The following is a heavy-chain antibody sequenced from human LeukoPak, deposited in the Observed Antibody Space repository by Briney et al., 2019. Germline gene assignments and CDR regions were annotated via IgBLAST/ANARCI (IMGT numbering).Heavy chain of an antibody. CDR1: GGSISSYY. CDR2: IYTSGST. J-gene: IGHJ3*02. D-gene: IGHD6-13*01. CDR3: ARHFPYSSSWNDAFDI. Sequence: PSETLSLTCTVSGGSISSYYWSWIRQPPGKGLEWIGYIYTSGSTNYNPSLKSRVTISVDTSKNQFSLKLSSVTAADTAVYYCARHFPYSSSWNDAFDIWGQRTMVTVSS. V-gene: IGHV4-4*09.